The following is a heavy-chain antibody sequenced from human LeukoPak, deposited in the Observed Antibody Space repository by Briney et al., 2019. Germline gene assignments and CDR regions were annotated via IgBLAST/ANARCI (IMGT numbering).Heavy chain of an antibody. Sequence: RGGSLRLSCAASGFTVNSNYMSWVRQAPGKGLEWVSVIYSGGSTYYADSVKGRFTISRDNSKNTLYLQMNSLRAEDTAVYYCARDAGIAVAGTANDAFDIWGQGTMVTVSS. V-gene: IGHV3-66*01. CDR2: IYSGGST. CDR1: GFTVNSNY. D-gene: IGHD6-19*01. CDR3: ARDAGIAVAGTANDAFDI. J-gene: IGHJ3*02.